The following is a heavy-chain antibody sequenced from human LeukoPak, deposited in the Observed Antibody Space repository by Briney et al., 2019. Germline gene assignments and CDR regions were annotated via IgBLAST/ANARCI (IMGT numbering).Heavy chain of an antibody. CDR2: IWYDGSNK. CDR3: ARGSSSSRPGVY. CDR1: GFTFSSYG. D-gene: IGHD6-6*01. Sequence: GGSLRLSCAASGFTFSSYGMHWVRRAPGKGLEWVAVIWYDGSNKYYADSVKGRFTISRDNSKNTLYLQMDSLRAEDTAVYYCARGSSSSRPGVYWGQGTLVTVSS. V-gene: IGHV3-33*01. J-gene: IGHJ4*02.